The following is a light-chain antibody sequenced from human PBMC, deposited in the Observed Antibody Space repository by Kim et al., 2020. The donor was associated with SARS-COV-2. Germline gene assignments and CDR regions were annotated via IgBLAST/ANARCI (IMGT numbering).Light chain of an antibody. Sequence: DIQMTQSPSSLSASVGDRVTITCRASQSISSYLNWYQQKPEKAPKLLIYAASSLQSGVPSRFSGSGSGTDFTLTISSLQPEDFATYYCQQSYSTLYTFGQGTKLEI. V-gene: IGKV1-39*01. CDR3: QQSYSTLYT. CDR1: QSISSY. J-gene: IGKJ2*01. CDR2: AAS.